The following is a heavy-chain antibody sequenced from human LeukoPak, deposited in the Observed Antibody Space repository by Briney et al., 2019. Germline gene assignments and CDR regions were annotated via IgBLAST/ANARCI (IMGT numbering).Heavy chain of an antibody. CDR2: IIPMLGTP. V-gene: IGHV1-69*06. CDR3: ASGTTDIVVVPATLRNYYFDY. D-gene: IGHD2-2*01. J-gene: IGHJ4*02. CDR1: GGTFISYD. Sequence: SVKVSCKASGGTFISYDISWVRQAPGQGLEWMGGIIPMLGTPNYAQKFQGRVTITADKSTSTAYMDLSSLRSEDTAVYYCASGTTDIVVVPATLRNYYFDYWGQGTLVTVSS.